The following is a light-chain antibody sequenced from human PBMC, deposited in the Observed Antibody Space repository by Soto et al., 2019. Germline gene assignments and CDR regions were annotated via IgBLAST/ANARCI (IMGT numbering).Light chain of an antibody. CDR2: GAS. J-gene: IGKJ5*01. Sequence: EIVLTQSPGTLSLSPGERATLSCRASQSVNSNHLAWYQQRPGQAPRPLIYGASIRATGIPDRFSGSGSGTDFTLTISRLEPEDFAVFYCQQYGSSLVTFGKGTRLEIK. CDR3: QQYGSSLVT. CDR1: QSVNSNH. V-gene: IGKV3-20*01.